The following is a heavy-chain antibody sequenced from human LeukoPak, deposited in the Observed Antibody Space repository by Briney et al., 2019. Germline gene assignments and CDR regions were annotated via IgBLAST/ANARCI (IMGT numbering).Heavy chain of an antibody. CDR1: GFNFSSYA. CDR2: ISGGGDST. CDR3: AKHEGYSYGLEYFDY. V-gene: IGHV3-23*01. D-gene: IGHD5-18*01. Sequence: QSGGSLRLSCAASGFNFSSYAMSWLRQAPGKGLEGVSAISGGGDSTYYADPVQGRFTIPRDNSKNTLYLQMNSLRAEDTAVYYCAKHEGYSYGLEYFDYWGQGTLVTVSS. J-gene: IGHJ4*02.